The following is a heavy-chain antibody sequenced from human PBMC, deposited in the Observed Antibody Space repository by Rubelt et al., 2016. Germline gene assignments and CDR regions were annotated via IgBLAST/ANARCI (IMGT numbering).Heavy chain of an antibody. J-gene: IGHJ4*02. CDR3: AREGGLDY. CDR1: GFTFSSYA. V-gene: IGHV3-48*02. D-gene: IGHD3-16*01. CDR2: ISSSSSTM. Sequence: EVQLLESGGGLVQPGGSLRLSCAASGFTFSSYAMSWVRQAPGKGPEWVSDISSSSSTMYYAESVKGRFTISSDNGKNSLFLQMNSLRDEDTAIYYCAREGGLDYWGQGTLVTVSS.